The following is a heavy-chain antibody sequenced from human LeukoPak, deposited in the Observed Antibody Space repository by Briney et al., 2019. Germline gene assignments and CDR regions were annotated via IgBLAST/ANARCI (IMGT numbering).Heavy chain of an antibody. D-gene: IGHD3-10*01. J-gene: IGHJ4*02. CDR1: GFTFSSYS. V-gene: IGHV3-21*01. Sequence: GGSLRLSCAASGFTFSSYSMNWVRQAPGKGLEWVSSISSSSSYIYYADSVKGRFTISRDNAKNSLYLQMNSLRAEDTAVYYCARVTYYYGSSFDYWGQGTLVTVSS. CDR3: ARVTYYYGSSFDY. CDR2: ISSSSSYI.